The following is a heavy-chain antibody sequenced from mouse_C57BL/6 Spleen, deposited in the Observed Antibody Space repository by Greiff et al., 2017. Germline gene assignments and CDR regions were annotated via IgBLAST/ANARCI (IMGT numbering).Heavy chain of an antibody. J-gene: IGHJ2*01. Sequence: QLQQPGAELVKPGASVKLFCKASGYTFTSYRMHWVKQRPGQGLEWIGMIHPISGSTNYNEKFKSKATLTVDKSSSTAYMPLSSLTSEDSAVYYCARWTTIVALDYWGQGTTLTVSS. CDR2: IHPISGST. CDR3: ARWTTIVALDY. CDR1: GYTFTSYR. V-gene: IGHV1-64*01. D-gene: IGHD1-1*01.